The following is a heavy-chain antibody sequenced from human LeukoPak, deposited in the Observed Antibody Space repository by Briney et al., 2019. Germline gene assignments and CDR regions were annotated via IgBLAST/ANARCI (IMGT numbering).Heavy chain of an antibody. Sequence: SETLSLTCTVSGGSISSGYYYWNWIRRHPGKGLEWIGFIHYSGSTYYNPSLRSRVTISIDTSKNQFSLNLSSVTAADTAVYYCARDGIAATGSPFDYWGQGALVTVSS. CDR2: IHYSGST. D-gene: IGHD6-13*01. V-gene: IGHV4-31*03. CDR1: GGSISSGYYY. J-gene: IGHJ4*02. CDR3: ARDGIAATGSPFDY.